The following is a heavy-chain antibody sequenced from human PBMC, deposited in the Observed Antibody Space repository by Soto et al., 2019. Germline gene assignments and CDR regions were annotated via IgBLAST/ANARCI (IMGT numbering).Heavy chain of an antibody. J-gene: IGHJ6*03. V-gene: IGHV4-59*01. Sequence: SETLSLTCTVSGGSISSYYWSWIRQPPGKGLEWIGYIYYSGSTNYNPSLKSRVTISVDTSKNQFSLKLSSVTAADTAVYYCARKGKYYYGSGSYDYYYYYTDVLGQGTTVTVSS. CDR3: ARKGKYYYGSGSYDYYYYYTDV. D-gene: IGHD3-10*01. CDR2: IYYSGST. CDR1: GGSISSYY.